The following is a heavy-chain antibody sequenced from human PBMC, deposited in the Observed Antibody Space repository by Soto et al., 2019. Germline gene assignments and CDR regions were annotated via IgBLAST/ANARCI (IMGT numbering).Heavy chain of an antibody. CDR2: ITGSGGVT. Sequence: EVKLVESGGGLVQPGRSLEISLTGFWVDFSRSEMNLVRQAAGKGLEWVAYITGSGGVTFHADSVKGRFSISRDNAKNSLFLDMSDLTADDTGVYYCAKVAPFILGSPFWGQGTLVTVSS. CDR1: WVDFSRSE. V-gene: IGHV3-48*03. D-gene: IGHD2-21*01. CDR3: AKVAPFILGSPF. J-gene: IGHJ4*02.